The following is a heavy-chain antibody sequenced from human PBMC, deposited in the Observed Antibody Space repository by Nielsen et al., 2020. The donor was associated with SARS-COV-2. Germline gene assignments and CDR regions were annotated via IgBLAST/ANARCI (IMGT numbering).Heavy chain of an antibody. J-gene: IGHJ4*02. V-gene: IGHV2-70*04. CDR2: IDWDNEK. CDR1: GFSLSTNGMR. D-gene: IGHD4-17*01. Sequence: SGPTLVKPIQTLTLTCTFSGFSLSTNGMRVSWIRQPPGKALEWLARIDWDNEKHYTTSLETRLTIFKVTSKNQVVLTMTNMDPVDTATYFCARTPSYGDFEDFWGQGILVTVSS. CDR3: ARTPSYGDFEDF.